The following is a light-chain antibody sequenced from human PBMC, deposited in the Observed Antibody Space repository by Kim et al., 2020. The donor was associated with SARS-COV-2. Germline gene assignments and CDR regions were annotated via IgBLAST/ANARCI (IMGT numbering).Light chain of an antibody. J-gene: IGKJ1*01. CDR3: QQSNNWPPLT. V-gene: IGKV3-15*01. Sequence: SPGASATLPCRSSQTITHRLVWSQQKPGQAPRLLIYDATTRATGIPARFIGSGSETDFTLTINGLQSEDFAVYYCQQSNNWPPLTFGQGTKVDIK. CDR2: DAT. CDR1: QTITHR.